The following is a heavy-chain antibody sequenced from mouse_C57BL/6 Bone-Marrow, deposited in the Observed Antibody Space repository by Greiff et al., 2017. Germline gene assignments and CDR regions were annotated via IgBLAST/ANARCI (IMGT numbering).Heavy chain of an antibody. V-gene: IGHV1-61*01. CDR2: IYPSDSET. CDR3: ARGVGWYFDY. J-gene: IGHJ2*01. CDR1: GYTFTSYW. D-gene: IGHD1-1*02. Sequence: QVQLQQPGAELVRPGSSVKLSCKASGYTFTSYWMDWVKQRPGQGLEWIGNIYPSDSETHYNQKFKDKATLTVDKSSSTAYMQLSSLTSEDSAVYYCARGVGWYFDYWGQGTTLTDSS.